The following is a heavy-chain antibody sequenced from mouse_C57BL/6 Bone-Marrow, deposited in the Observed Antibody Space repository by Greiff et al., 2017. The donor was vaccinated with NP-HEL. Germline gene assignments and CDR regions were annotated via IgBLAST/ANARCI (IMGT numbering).Heavy chain of an antibody. CDR3: AGDGYYDNGCWFAY. CDR1: GYTFTSYW. D-gene: IGHD2-3*01. CDR2: IDPSDSYT. V-gene: IGHV1-69*01. J-gene: IGHJ3*01. Sequence: QVQLQQPGAELVMPGASVKLSCKASGYTFTSYWMHWVKQRPGQGLEWIGEIDPSDSYTNYNQKFKGKSTLTVDKSSSTAYMQLSSLTSEDSAVYDFAGDGYYDNGCWFAYWGQGTLVTVSA.